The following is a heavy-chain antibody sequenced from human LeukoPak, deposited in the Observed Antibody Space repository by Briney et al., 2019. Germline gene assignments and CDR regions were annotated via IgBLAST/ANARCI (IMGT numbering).Heavy chain of an antibody. D-gene: IGHD3-22*01. J-gene: IGHJ3*02. CDR1: GYSFTSYW. CDR2: IYPGDSDT. CDR3: ASGISMIVVATPGAFDI. Sequence: GESLKISCKGSGYSFTSYWIGWVRQMPGKGLEWMGIIYPGDSDTRYSPSFQGQVTISADKSISTAYLQWSSLKASDTAMYYCASGISMIVVATPGAFDIWGQGTMVTVSS. V-gene: IGHV5-51*01.